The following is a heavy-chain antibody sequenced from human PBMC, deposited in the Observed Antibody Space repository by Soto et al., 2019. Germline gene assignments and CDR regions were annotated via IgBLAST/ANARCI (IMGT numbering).Heavy chain of an antibody. CDR1: GDSMRRGDYY. J-gene: IGHJ4*02. CDR2: IYYSGNT. CDR3: ARLTFFDIFSGYHFDY. Sequence: SETLSPTCTVAGDSMRRGDYYWSWIRQPPGKGLEWIGHIYYSGNTHYSPSLKSRIAISMDTSRNQFSLNLTSVTAADTAVYYCARLTFFDIFSGYHFDYWGQGTLVTVS. V-gene: IGHV4-30-4*01. D-gene: IGHD3-9*01.